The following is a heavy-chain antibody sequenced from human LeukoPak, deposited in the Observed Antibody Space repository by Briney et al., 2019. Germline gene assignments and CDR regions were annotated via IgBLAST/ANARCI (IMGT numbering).Heavy chain of an antibody. CDR1: GGTFSSYA. CDR3: AREYSGYDRGIDY. CDR2: IIPIFGTA. Sequence: SVKVSCKASGGTFSSYAISWVRPAPGQGLEWMGGIIPIFGTANYAQKFQGRVTITADESTSTAYMELSSLRSEDTAVYYCAREYSGYDRGIDYCGRGTLVTVSS. V-gene: IGHV1-69*01. J-gene: IGHJ4*02. D-gene: IGHD5-12*01.